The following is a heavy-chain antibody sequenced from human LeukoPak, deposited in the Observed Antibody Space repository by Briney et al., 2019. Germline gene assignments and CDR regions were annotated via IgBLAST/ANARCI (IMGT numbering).Heavy chain of an antibody. CDR2: ISGSGGST. D-gene: IGHD3-22*01. CDR1: GFTFTTYA. CDR3: ATAFYFDSSGPYWYFDL. J-gene: IGHJ2*01. Sequence: GGSLRLSCAASGFTFTTYAMNWVRQAPGKGLEWVSVISGSGGSTYYADSVKGRFAISRDNSKNTLYLEVNSLRAEDTAVYYCATAFYFDSSGPYWYFDLWGRGTLVTVSS. V-gene: IGHV3-23*01.